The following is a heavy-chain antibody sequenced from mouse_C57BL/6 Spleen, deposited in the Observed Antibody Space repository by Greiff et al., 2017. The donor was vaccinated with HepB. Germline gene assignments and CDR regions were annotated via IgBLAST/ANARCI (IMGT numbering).Heavy chain of an antibody. CDR1: GYTFTSYW. D-gene: IGHD2-1*01. V-gene: IGHV1-64*01. Sequence: VKLQQPGAELVKPGASVKLSCKASGYTFTSYWMHWVKQRPGQGLEWIGMIHPNSGSTNYNEKFKSKATLTVDKSSSTAYMQLSSLTSEDSAVYYCARGIYYGNYGYFDVWGTGTTVTVSS. J-gene: IGHJ1*03. CDR2: IHPNSGST. CDR3: ARGIYYGNYGYFDV.